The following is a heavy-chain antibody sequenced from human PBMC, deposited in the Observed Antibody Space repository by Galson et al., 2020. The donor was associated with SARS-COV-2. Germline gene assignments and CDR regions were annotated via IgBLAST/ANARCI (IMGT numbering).Heavy chain of an antibody. V-gene: IGHV4-34*01. D-gene: IGHD3-3*01. Sequence: SETLSLTCAVYGGSFSGYYWSWIRQPPGKGLEWIGEINHSGSTNYNPSLKSRVTISVDTSKNQFSLKLSSVTAADTAVYYCERGPILNTYYDFPTHVNWFDPWGQGTLVTVSS. J-gene: IGHJ5*02. CDR1: GGSFSGYY. CDR2: INHSGST. CDR3: ERGPILNTYYDFPTHVNWFDP.